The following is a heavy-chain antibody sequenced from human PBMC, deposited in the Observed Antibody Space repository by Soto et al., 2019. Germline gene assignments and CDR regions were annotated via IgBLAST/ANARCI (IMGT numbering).Heavy chain of an antibody. V-gene: IGHV3-23*05. Sequence: EVKLLESGGTLVEPGGSLRLSCAASGFTFSTYAMSWVRQSPGKGLEWVSGIYTSGVPKYADSVQGRFTISRDNAKNSVYLQMNSLRAEDTAVYYCARDFSLDYWGQGTLVSVSS. D-gene: IGHD3-3*01. CDR1: GFTFSTYA. CDR2: IYTSGVP. J-gene: IGHJ4*02. CDR3: ARDFSLDY.